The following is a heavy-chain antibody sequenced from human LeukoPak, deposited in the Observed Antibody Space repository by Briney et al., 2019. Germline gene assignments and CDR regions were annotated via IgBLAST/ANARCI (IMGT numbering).Heavy chain of an antibody. CDR1: VGSVRSDCYY. Sequence: SESLSLTCAVSVGSVRSDCYYWSWIRQPPGKGLEWIGYVYYSGSTNYNPSLKSRVTISVDTSKNQFSLKLRSVTAADTAVYYCVREAATDYYDSSGYYRQTEVFDAWGQGTMVTVSS. CDR2: VYYSGST. CDR3: VREAATDYYDSSGYYRQTEVFDA. J-gene: IGHJ3*01. D-gene: IGHD3-22*01. V-gene: IGHV4-61*01.